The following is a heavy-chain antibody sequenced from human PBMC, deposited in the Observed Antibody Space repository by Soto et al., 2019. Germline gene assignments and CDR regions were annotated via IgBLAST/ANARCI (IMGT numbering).Heavy chain of an antibody. J-gene: IGHJ4*02. D-gene: IGHD1-26*01. V-gene: IGHV4-30-2*01. CDR1: GGSISSGGYS. Sequence: SETPSLTCAVSGGSISSGGYSWSWIRQPPGKGLEWIGYIYHSGSTYYNPSLKSRVTISVDTSNNQFSLKLSSVTAADTAVYYCARVRAPVGASTRGYFDSWGQGTLVTVSS. CDR3: ARVRAPVGASTRGYFDS. CDR2: IYHSGST.